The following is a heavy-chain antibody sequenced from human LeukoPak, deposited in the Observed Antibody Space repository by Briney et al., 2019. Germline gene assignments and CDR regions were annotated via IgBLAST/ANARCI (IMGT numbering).Heavy chain of an antibody. D-gene: IGHD5-12*01. CDR1: GASISSYY. J-gene: IGHJ4*02. Sequence: PSETLSLTCTVSGASISSYYWSWIRQSPGKGLEWIGYIYYSGSTNYNPSLKSRVTISVDTSKNQFSLKLSSVTAADTAVYYCARRVATWDYFDYWGQGTLVTVSS. V-gene: IGHV4-59*01. CDR3: ARRVATWDYFDY. CDR2: IYYSGST.